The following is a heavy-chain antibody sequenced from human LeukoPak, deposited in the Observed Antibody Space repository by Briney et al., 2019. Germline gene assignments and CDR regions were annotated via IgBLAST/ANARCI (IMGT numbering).Heavy chain of an antibody. J-gene: IGHJ4*02. D-gene: IGHD4-17*01. Sequence: SETLSLTCTVSGYSISSGYYWGWIRQPPGKGLEWIGSIYHSGSTYYNPSLKSRVTISVDTSKNQFSLKLSSVTAADTAVYYCARRDYGDYGLFDYWGQGTLVTVSS. CDR1: GYSISSGYY. CDR3: ARRDYGDYGLFDY. V-gene: IGHV4-38-2*02. CDR2: IYHSGST.